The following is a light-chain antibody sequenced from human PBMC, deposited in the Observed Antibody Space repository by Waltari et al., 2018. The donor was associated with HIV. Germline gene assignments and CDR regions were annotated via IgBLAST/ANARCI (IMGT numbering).Light chain of an antibody. V-gene: IGKV3-20*01. CDR1: QSVSSTY. J-gene: IGKJ4*01. CDR3: QQYGSFPLT. Sequence: EIGLTQSPGTLSLSPGERATLSCRASQSVSSTYLAWYQQRPGQTPRLLIYGAAHKATGIPDRFSGSGSGTDFTLTISRLEPEDFAVYYCQQYGSFPLTFGGGTKVEIK. CDR2: GAA.